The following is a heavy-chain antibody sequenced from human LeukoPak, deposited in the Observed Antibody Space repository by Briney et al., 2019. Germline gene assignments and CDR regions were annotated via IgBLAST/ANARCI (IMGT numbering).Heavy chain of an antibody. CDR2: ISDTGGST. Sequence: GGSLRLSCTASGFTFGDYAMSWFRQAPGKGLECVSAISDTGGSTFYADSVRGRFTISRDNSKNTLYMQVNSLRVEDTAVYYCAKAGPFYLDFWGQGTLVTVSS. CDR1: GFTFGDYA. V-gene: IGHV3-23*01. J-gene: IGHJ4*02. CDR3: AKAGPFYLDF.